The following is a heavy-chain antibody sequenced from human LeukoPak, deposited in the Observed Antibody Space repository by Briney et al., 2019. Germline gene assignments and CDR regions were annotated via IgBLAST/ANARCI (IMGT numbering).Heavy chain of an antibody. D-gene: IGHD3-16*02. CDR2: INTNTGNP. V-gene: IGHV7-4-1*02. J-gene: IGHJ4*02. CDR3: AREYYDYVWGSYRRFDY. CDR1: GYTVTSYA. Sequence: GASVKVSCKASGYTVTSYAMNWVRQAPGQGLEWMGWINTNTGNPTYAQGFTGRFVFSLDTSVSTAYLQISSLKAEDTAVYYCAREYYDYVWGSYRRFDYWGQGTLVTVSS.